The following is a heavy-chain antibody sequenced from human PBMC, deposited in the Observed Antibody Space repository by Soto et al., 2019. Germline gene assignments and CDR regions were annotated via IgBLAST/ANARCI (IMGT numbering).Heavy chain of an antibody. CDR2: ISWNSGTI. D-gene: IGHD6-19*01. J-gene: IGHJ4*02. V-gene: IGHV3-9*01. CDR3: AKDLTLGYSSGPFDY. CDR1: GFTFDDYA. Sequence: PGGSLRLSCAASGFTFDDYAMHWVRQAPGKGLEWVSGISWNSGTIAYADSVKGRFTISRDNAKNSLYLQMNSLRAEDTAFYYCAKDLTLGYSSGPFDYWGQGTLVTVSS.